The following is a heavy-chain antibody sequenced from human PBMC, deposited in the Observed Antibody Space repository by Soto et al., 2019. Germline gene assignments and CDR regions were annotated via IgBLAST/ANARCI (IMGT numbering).Heavy chain of an antibody. Sequence: PGESLKISCKGSGYSFTSYWIGWVRQMPGKGLEWMGIIYPGDSDTRYSPSFQGQVTISADKSISTAYLQWSSLKASDTAMYYCARHWDYGDYVGKQYYYDSSGPTRHYYYGMDVWGQGTTVTVSS. CDR3: ARHWDYGDYVGKQYYYDSSGPTRHYYYGMDV. CDR2: IYPGDSDT. V-gene: IGHV5-51*01. CDR1: GYSFTSYW. D-gene: IGHD3-22*01. J-gene: IGHJ6*02.